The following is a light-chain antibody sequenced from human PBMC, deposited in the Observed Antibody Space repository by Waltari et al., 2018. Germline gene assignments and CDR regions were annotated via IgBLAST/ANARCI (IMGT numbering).Light chain of an antibody. CDR2: DTS. CDR1: TGAVTSGHS. CDR3: LLSYSGARVV. V-gene: IGLV7-46*01. Sequence: QAVVTQAPSLTVSPGGTVTLPCGSSTGAVTSGHSPYWFQQKPGQAPRTLIYDTSNKHSWTPARFSGSLLGGKAALTLSGAQPEDEAEYYCLLSYSGARVVFGGGTKLTVL. J-gene: IGLJ2*01.